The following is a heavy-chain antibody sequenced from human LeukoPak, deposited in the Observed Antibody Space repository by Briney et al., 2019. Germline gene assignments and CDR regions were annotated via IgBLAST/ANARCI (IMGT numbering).Heavy chain of an antibody. CDR3: AMYCSTASCSPFDY. CDR2: LHYSGRT. Sequence: SETLSLTCTVSGGSISSYYWSWIRQPPGKGLEWIGSLHYSGRTVYNPSLNSRGTISADTSKNQFSLKLTSVTAADTAVYYCAMYCSTASCSPFDYWGRGTLVTVSS. J-gene: IGHJ4*02. V-gene: IGHV4-59*04. CDR1: GGSISSYY. D-gene: IGHD2-2*01.